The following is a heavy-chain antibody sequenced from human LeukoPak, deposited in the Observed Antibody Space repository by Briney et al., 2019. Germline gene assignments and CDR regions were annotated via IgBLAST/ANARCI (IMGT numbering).Heavy chain of an antibody. CDR3: ARDGSSSWYRSGFDY. CDR2: IYYSGST. Sequence: PSETLSLTCTVSGGSISSYYWSWIRQPPGKGLEWIGYIYYSGSTNYNPSLKSRVTISVDTSKNQFSLKLSSVTAADTAVYYCARDGSSSWYRSGFDYWGQGTLVTVSS. D-gene: IGHD6-13*01. CDR1: GGSISSYY. J-gene: IGHJ4*02. V-gene: IGHV4-59*01.